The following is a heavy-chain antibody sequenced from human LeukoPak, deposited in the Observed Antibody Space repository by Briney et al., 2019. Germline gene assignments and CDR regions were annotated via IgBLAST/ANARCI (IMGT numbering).Heavy chain of an antibody. CDR1: GLTFRSNY. D-gene: IGHD3-22*01. CDR2: IYSGGGT. V-gene: IGHV3-53*05. J-gene: IGHJ4*02. CDR3: ARDSVVDTRDY. Sequence: PGGSLRLSCAASGLTFRSNYMTWVRQTPGKGLQWVSVIYSGGGTYYADSVKGRFTISRDNSKNTLYLQMNSLRPEDTGVYYCARDSVVDTRDYWGQGTLVTVSS.